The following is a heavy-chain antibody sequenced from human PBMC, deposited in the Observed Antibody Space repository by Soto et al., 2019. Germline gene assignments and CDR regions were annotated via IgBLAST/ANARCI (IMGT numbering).Heavy chain of an antibody. D-gene: IGHD6-6*01. CDR3: ARAESSSSEGFDY. CDR1: GGSISNYY. V-gene: IGHV4-59*01. J-gene: IGHJ4*02. CDR2: INYRGST. Sequence: PSETLSLTCNVSGGSISNYYWNWVQQSPGKGLAWIGHINYRGSTSYNPSLKSRVTISIDTSKNQFSLKLSSVTAADTAVYYCARAESSSSEGFDYWGRGTLVTVSS.